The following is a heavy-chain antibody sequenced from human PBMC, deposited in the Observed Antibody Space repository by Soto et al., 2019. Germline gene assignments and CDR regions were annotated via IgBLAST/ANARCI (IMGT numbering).Heavy chain of an antibody. CDR3: ARNTYGSGSY. Sequence: GGSLRLSCAASGFTFSSYWMSWVRQAPGKGLEWVSVIYSGGSTYYADSVKGRFTISRHNSKNTLYLQMNSLRAEDTDVYYCARNTYGSGSYWGQGTLVTVSS. J-gene: IGHJ4*02. CDR2: IYSGGST. D-gene: IGHD3-10*01. V-gene: IGHV3-53*04. CDR1: GFTFSSYW.